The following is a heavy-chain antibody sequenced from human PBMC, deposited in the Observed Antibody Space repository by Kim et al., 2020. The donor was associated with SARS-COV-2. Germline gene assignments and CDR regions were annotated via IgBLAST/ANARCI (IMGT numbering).Heavy chain of an antibody. CDR1: GFTFSSDW. V-gene: IGHV3-7*01. Sequence: GGSLRLSCAASGFTFSSDWMSWVRQAPGKGLEWVANIKQDGSEKYYVDSVKGRFTISRDNAKNSLYLQMNSLRAEDTAVYYCAREFGYSNYVGGWYYYYYYMDVWGQGTTVTVSS. J-gene: IGHJ6*03. D-gene: IGHD4-4*01. CDR2: IKQDGSEK. CDR3: AREFGYSNYVGGWYYYYYYMDV.